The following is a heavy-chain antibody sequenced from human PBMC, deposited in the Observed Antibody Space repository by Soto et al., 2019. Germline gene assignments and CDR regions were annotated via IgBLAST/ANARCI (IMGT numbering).Heavy chain of an antibody. CDR1: GGSFSTYY. CDR3: ARHGSN. CDR2: INHSGNN. Sequence: SETLSLTCVVSGGSFSTYYYNWIRQSPGKGLEWIGEINHSGNNNYSPSLKSRVTMSLDTSKNQFSLKLTSVTAADTAVYYCARHGSNWGQGTLVTVSS. V-gene: IGHV4-34*01. J-gene: IGHJ4*02.